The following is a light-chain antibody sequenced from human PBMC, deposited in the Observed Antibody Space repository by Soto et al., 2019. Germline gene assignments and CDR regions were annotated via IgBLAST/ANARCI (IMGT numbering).Light chain of an antibody. CDR2: GAS. J-gene: IGKJ4*01. CDR1: QSVSSSF. V-gene: IGKV3-20*01. Sequence: EIVLTQSPGTLSLSPGERATLSCRASQSVSSSFLAWYPQKPGQAPRLLIYGASSRATGIPDRFSGSGSGTDFTLTISRLEPEDFAVYYCQQYDNAPLTFGGGTKVEIK. CDR3: QQYDNAPLT.